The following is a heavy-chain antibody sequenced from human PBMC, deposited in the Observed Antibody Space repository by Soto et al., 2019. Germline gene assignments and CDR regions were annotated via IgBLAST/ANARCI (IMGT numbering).Heavy chain of an antibody. V-gene: IGHV4-59*08. CDR1: GGSISSYY. CDR3: ARAQYGYLPWFDP. CDR2: IYYTGSA. D-gene: IGHD5-18*01. J-gene: IGHJ5*02. Sequence: PSETLSLTCTVSGGSISSYYWSWIRQPPGKGLEWIGYIYYTGSAYTNPSLRSRVTMSQDTSKNQFSLHLRSVTAADTAVYFCARAQYGYLPWFDPWGQGTLVTVSS.